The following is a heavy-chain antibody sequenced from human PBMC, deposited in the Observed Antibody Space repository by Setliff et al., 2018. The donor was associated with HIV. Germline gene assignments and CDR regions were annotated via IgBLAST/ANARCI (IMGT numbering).Heavy chain of an antibody. V-gene: IGHV4-34*01. J-gene: IGHJ4*02. CDR3: ARSIVPVASGYYYFEY. CDR2: INHSGST. Sequence: SETLSLTCAVYGESFSGYSWSWIRQPPGKGLEWIGEINHSGSTNYNPSLKSRVTISIDTSKKQFSLKLTSVTAADTAVYYCARSIVPVASGYYYFEYWGQGTLVTVSS. D-gene: IGHD3-3*01. CDR1: GESFSGYS.